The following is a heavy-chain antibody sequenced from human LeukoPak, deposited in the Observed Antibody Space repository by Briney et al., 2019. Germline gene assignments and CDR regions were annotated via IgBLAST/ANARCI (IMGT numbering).Heavy chain of an antibody. CDR2: IYYSGDT. V-gene: IGHV4-39*07. J-gene: IGHJ4*02. Sequence: PSETLSLTCTVSDGSITSSSHYWGWIRQPPGKGLEWIGSIYYSGDTYYNPSLKSRVTISVDKSKNQFSLKLSSVTAADTAVYYCARVSDSSSWIDYFDYWGQGTLVTVSS. D-gene: IGHD6-13*01. CDR1: DGSITSSSHY. CDR3: ARVSDSSSWIDYFDY.